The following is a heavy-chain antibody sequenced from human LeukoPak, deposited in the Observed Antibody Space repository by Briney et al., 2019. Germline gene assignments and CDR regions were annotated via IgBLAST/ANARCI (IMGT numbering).Heavy chain of an antibody. CDR1: GGSISSSSYY. J-gene: IGHJ5*02. CDR3: ARDSSSYDIPGWFDP. Sequence: PSETLSLTCTVSGGSISSSSYYWGWIRQPPGKGLEWIGSIYYSGSTYYNPSLKSRVTISVDTSKNQFSLKLSSVTAADTAVYYCARDSSSYDIPGWFDPWGQGTLVTVSS. V-gene: IGHV4-39*07. D-gene: IGHD3-9*01. CDR2: IYYSGST.